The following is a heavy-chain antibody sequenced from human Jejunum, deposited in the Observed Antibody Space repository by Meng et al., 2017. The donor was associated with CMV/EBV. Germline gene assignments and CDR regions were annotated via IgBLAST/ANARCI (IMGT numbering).Heavy chain of an antibody. V-gene: IGHV3-7*01. CDR2: IKDDGSEQ. CDR3: ARLSRTTRGSPDF. J-gene: IGHJ4*02. D-gene: IGHD2/OR15-2a*01. Sequence: ASGFSFGTYWMSWVRQAPEKGLEYVATIKDDGSEQYYVDSVRGRFPISRDNAKNSLYLQMNGLRAEDTAIYYCARLSRTTRGSPDFWGQGSLVTVSS. CDR1: GFSFGTYW.